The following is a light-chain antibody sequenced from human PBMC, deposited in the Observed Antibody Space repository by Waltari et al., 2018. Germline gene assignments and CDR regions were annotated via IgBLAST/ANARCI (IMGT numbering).Light chain of an antibody. CDR3: QQSFRIPYT. CDR2: TAS. CDR1: QIINTF. Sequence: DIQMTLSPSSLSASVGDRVTITCRASQIINTFLNWYQQKPGEAPKLLIYTASRMQSGVPSRFSGSGSGTEFSLTISSLQPDDFATYYCQQSFRIPYTFGQGTNLEI. V-gene: IGKV1-39*01. J-gene: IGKJ2*01.